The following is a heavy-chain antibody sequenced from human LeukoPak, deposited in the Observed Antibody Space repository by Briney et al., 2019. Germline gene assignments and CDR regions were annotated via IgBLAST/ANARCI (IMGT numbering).Heavy chain of an antibody. V-gene: IGHV3-53*01. CDR1: GFTVSSGF. J-gene: IGHJ4*02. CDR3: ARGGSMVRGVL. Sequence: PGGSLRLSCAASGFTVSSGFMNWVRQAPGKGLEWVSAMNSGGSTFYADSVKGRFIISRDKSRNTLYLQMNSLRVDDTAVYYCARGGSMVRGVLWGQGTLVTVSS. D-gene: IGHD3-10*01. CDR2: MNSGGST.